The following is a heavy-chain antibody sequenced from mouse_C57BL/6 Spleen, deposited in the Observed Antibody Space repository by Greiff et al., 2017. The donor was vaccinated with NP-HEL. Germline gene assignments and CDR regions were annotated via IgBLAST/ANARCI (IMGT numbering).Heavy chain of an antibody. CDR2: IYPGDGDT. Sequence: QVQLQQSGPELVKPGASVKISCKASGYAFSSSWMNWVKQRPGKGLEWIGRIYPGDGDTNYNGKFKGKATLTADKSSSTAYMQLSSLTSEDSAVYFCARDDRSGGFAYWGQGTLVTVSA. CDR1: GYAFSSSW. J-gene: IGHJ3*01. D-gene: IGHD3-2*02. CDR3: ARDDRSGGFAY. V-gene: IGHV1-82*01.